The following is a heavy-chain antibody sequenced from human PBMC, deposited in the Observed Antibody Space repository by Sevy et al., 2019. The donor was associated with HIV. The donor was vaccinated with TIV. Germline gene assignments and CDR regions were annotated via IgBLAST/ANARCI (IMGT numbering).Heavy chain of an antibody. CDR1: KFTFSDYY. CDR3: AREGDLRYFDF. D-gene: IGHD3-10*01. Sequence: GGSLRLSCAASKFTFSDYYMSWIRQAPGKGLEWVSYISNSGSTIYYADSVKGRFTISRDNAQSSMYLQMNRLRAEDTAVYYCAREGDLRYFDFWGRGTLVIVSS. V-gene: IGHV3-11*01. CDR2: ISNSGSTI. J-gene: IGHJ2*01.